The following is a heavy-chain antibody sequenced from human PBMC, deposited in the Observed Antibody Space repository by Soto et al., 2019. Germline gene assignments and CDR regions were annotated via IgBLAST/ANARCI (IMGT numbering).Heavy chain of an antibody. D-gene: IGHD1-26*01. J-gene: IGHJ6*02. CDR3: ARHKNSGSYGLYYEFGKDV. V-gene: IGHV5-51*01. CDR2: IYPGDSDT. CDR1: GYIFTSYW. Sequence: GESLKISCKGSGYIFTSYWIGCVRQMPGKGLEWMGIIYPGDSDTRYSPSFQGQVTISADNSISTAYLQWSSLKASDTAMYYCARHKNSGSYGLYYEFGKDVWCQGNPVTVSS.